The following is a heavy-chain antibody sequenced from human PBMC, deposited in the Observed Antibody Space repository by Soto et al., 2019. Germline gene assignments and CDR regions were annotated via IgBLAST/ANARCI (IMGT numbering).Heavy chain of an antibody. CDR3: ARLAFPPLPAAFNTGDY. V-gene: IGHV4-39*01. Sequence: QLQLQESGPGLVKPSETLSLTCTVSGGSISSSSYYWGWIRQPPGKGLEWIGSIYYSGSTYYNPSLKSRVTISVDTSKNQFSLKLSAVPAADTAVYYCARLAFPPLPAAFNTGDYWGQGTLVTVSS. CDR1: GGSISSSSYY. D-gene: IGHD2-2*01. J-gene: IGHJ4*02. CDR2: IYYSGST.